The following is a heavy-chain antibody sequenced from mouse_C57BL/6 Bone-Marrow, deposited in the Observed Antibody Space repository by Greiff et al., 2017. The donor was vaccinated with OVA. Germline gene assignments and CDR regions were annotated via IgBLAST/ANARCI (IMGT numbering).Heavy chain of an antibody. D-gene: IGHD1-1*01. Sequence: EVKVVESGGGLVQPKGSLKISCAASGFSFNTSAMNWVRQAQGKGLEWVARISRRGNNYATYDDDSVKARLTISRDDSESMLSLQMNNLKTEDTAMYYCVRRLIYYDGRSHWYVDVWGTGTTVTVSS. CDR1: GFSFNTSA. CDR3: VRRLIYYDGRSHWYVDV. J-gene: IGHJ1*03. CDR2: ISRRGNNYAT. V-gene: IGHV10-1*01.